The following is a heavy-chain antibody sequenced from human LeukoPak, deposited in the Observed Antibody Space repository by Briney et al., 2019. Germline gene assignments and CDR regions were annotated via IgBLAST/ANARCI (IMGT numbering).Heavy chain of an antibody. V-gene: IGHV4-39*01. CDR3: ARRGGYSKLDY. CDR1: GFTFSSYW. D-gene: IGHD4-11*01. CDR2: IYYSGRT. Sequence: GSLRLSCAASGFTFSSYWMHWVRQAPGKGLEWIGSIYYSGRTYYNPSLKSRVTISVDTSKNQFSLKLSSVTAADTAVYYCARRGGYSKLDYWGQGTLVTVSS. J-gene: IGHJ4*02.